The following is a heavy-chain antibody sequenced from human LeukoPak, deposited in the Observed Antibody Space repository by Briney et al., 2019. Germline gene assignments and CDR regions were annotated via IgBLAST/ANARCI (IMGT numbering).Heavy chain of an antibody. CDR1: GFTFSSFS. J-gene: IGHJ4*02. V-gene: IGHV3-48*01. D-gene: IGHD1-1*01. CDR3: VRDYNWCFDY. CDR2: IKRDSSTI. Sequence: GGSLRLSCATSGFTFSSFSMNWVRQAPGKGLEWISYIKRDSSTIYYADSVKGRFTISRDKAKNSLYLQMNSLRAEDTAVYYCVRDYNWCFDYWGQGTLVTVSS.